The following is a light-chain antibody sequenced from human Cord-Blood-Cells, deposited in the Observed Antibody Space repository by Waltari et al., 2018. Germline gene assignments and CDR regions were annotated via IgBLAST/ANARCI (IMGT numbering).Light chain of an antibody. CDR2: WAS. CDR3: QQYYSTPT. Sequence: DIVMTQSPDSLAVSLGERATINCQSSQSGLYSSNNKNYLAWYQQKPGQPPKLLIYWASTRESGVPDRFSGSGSGTDFTLTISSLQAEDVAVYYCQQYYSTPTFGQGTKVEIK. V-gene: IGKV4-1*01. J-gene: IGKJ1*01. CDR1: QSGLYSSNNKNY.